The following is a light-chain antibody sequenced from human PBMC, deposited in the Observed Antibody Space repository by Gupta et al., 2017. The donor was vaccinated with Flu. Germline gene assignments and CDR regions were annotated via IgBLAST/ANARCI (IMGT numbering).Light chain of an antibody. CDR2: EVS. Sequence: CQSTQSLVHSDGKSYFYWYLQRPGQPPQLLIYEVSNRFSGVPDRFSGSGSGTDFTLKISRVEDEDVGVYYCMQTVQLPWTFGQGTKVEIK. CDR3: MQTVQLPWT. J-gene: IGKJ1*01. V-gene: IGKV2D-29*01. CDR1: QSLVHSDGKSY.